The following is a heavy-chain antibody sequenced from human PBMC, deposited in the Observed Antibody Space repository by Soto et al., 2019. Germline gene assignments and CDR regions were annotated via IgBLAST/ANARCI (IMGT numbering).Heavy chain of an antibody. Sequence: QVQLQESGPGLVKPSETLSLTCTVSGGSISSYYWSWIRQPPGKGLEWIGYIYYSGGTNYNPSLKSRVTISVDTSKNQFSLKLSSVTAADTPVYYCARRYGGNLDYWGQGTLVTVSS. V-gene: IGHV4-59*08. CDR1: GGSISSYY. J-gene: IGHJ4*02. CDR2: IYYSGGT. D-gene: IGHD2-15*01. CDR3: ARRYGGNLDY.